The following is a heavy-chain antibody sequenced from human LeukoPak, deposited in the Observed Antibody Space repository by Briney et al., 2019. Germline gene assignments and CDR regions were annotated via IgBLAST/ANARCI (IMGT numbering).Heavy chain of an antibody. D-gene: IGHD3-10*01. J-gene: IGHJ3*02. CDR3: ARYYYGSGSYKSDAFDI. Sequence: SVKVSCKASGGTFSSYAISWVRQAPGQGLEWMGRIIPILGIANYAQKFQGRVTLTADKSTSTAYMELSSLRSEDTAVYYCARYYYGSGSYKSDAFDIWGQGTMVTVSS. V-gene: IGHV1-69*04. CDR1: GGTFSSYA. CDR2: IIPILGIA.